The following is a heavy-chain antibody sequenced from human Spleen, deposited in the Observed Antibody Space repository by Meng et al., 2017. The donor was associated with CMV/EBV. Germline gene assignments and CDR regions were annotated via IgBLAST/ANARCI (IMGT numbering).Heavy chain of an antibody. Sequence: CIRHPPGKGLEWMGRIDPIDSYTNSSPSFPGHVTISADKHISTAYLQWSSLKASDTAMYYCARRERSMVTYAYWGQGTLVTVSS. J-gene: IGHJ4*02. CDR2: IDPIDSYT. D-gene: IGHD5-18*01. V-gene: IGHV5-10-1*01. CDR3: ARRERSMVTYAY.